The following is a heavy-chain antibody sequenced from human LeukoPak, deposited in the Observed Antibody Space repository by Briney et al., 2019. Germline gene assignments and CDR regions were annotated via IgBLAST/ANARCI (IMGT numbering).Heavy chain of an antibody. J-gene: IGHJ4*02. Sequence: SETLSLTCTVSGGSISGYYWSWIRQPAGKRLEWIGRIFNSGTTNYNPSLKSRATISVDKSKNQFSLRLSSVTAADTAIYYCARVDAFWTGYYEYWSQGTLVTVSS. CDR1: GGSISGYY. CDR3: ARVDAFWTGYYEY. D-gene: IGHD3/OR15-3a*01. CDR2: IFNSGTT. V-gene: IGHV4-4*07.